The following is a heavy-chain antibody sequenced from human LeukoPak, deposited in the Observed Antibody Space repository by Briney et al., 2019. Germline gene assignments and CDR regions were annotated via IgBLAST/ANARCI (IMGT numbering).Heavy chain of an antibody. Sequence: GGSLRLSCAASGFTFSSYAMSWVRQAPGKGLEWVSAISGSGGSTYYADSVKGRFTISRDNSKNTLFLQMNGLRVEDTAVYYCARGDAFSGDHWGQGTLVTVSS. J-gene: IGHJ4*02. CDR3: ARGDAFSGDH. V-gene: IGHV3-23*01. CDR2: ISGSGGST. D-gene: IGHD3-16*01. CDR1: GFTFSSYA.